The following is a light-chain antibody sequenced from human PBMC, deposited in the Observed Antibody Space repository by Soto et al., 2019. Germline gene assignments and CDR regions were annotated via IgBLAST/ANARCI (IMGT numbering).Light chain of an antibody. J-gene: IGLJ3*02. CDR2: LNSDGSH. CDR3: QTWGTGTWV. Sequence: QSVLTQSSSASASLGSSVKLTCTLSSGHSSYIIAWHQQQPEKGPRYLMKLNSDGSHSKGDGIPDRFSGSSSGAERYLTISSLQSEDEADYYCQTWGTGTWVFGGGTKLTVL. CDR1: SGHSSYI. V-gene: IGLV4-69*01.